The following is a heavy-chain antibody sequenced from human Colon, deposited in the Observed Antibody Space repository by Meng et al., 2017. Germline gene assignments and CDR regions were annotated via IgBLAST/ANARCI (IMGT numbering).Heavy chain of an antibody. CDR3: TTWYGEY. CDR2: TYYRSEWQN. CDR1: GDSVSSNRAL. J-gene: IGHJ4*02. Sequence: VQLQQSGPGLGKPSQTLSLTWAISGDSVSSNRALWHWVRQSPSRGLEWLGQTYYRSEWQNHYGVSVKSRITINADTSRSHFSLHLNSVTPEDTAVYYCTTWYGEYWGQGTLVTVSS. D-gene: IGHD3-10*01. V-gene: IGHV6-1*01.